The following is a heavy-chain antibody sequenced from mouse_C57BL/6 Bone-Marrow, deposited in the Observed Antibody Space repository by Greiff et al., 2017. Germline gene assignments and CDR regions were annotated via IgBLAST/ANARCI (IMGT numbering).Heavy chain of an antibody. CDR1: GYTFTGYW. V-gene: IGHV1-9*01. D-gene: IGHD1-1*01. Sequence: VKLVESGAELMKPGASVKLSCKATGYTFTGYWIAWVKQRPGHGLEWIGEILPGSGSTNYNEKFKGKATFTADTSSNPSYMQLSSLTTADSAIYYCARWADYYGSSAWFAYWGQGTLVTVAA. J-gene: IGHJ3*01. CDR2: ILPGSGST. CDR3: ARWADYYGSSAWFAY.